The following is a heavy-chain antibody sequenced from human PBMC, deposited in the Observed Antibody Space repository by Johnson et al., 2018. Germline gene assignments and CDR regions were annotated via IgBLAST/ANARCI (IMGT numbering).Heavy chain of an antibody. D-gene: IGHD6-25*01. CDR2: INGRGGTT. V-gene: IGHV3-23*04. CDR1: GFTFSSYS. Sequence: VQLVQSGGGLVQPGGSLRLSCAASGFTFSSYSMSWVRQAPGKGLAWVSDINGRGGTTHYADSVKGRFIISRDNSKNKLYLQMNSLRVEDTAVYYCAKAPYSSGDYYYMDVWGKGTTVTVSS. CDR3: AKAPYSSGDYYYMDV. J-gene: IGHJ6*03.